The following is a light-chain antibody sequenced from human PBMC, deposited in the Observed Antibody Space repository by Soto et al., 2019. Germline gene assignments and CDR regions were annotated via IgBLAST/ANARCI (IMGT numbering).Light chain of an antibody. V-gene: IGKV3-20*01. CDR3: QQYGSSSLT. Sequence: EIVLTQSPGGVSLSPGERATLSCRASQSVSGSYLAWYQQKHGQAPRLLIYGASTRATGIPDRFSGSGSGTDFTLTISRLEPEDVAVYYCQQYGSSSLTFGGGTKVEI. J-gene: IGKJ4*01. CDR2: GAS. CDR1: QSVSGSY.